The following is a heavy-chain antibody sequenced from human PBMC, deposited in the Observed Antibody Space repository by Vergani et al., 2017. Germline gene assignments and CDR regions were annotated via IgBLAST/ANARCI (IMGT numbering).Heavy chain of an antibody. CDR3: ARDREAVAGNWFDP. D-gene: IGHD6-19*01. V-gene: IGHV4-59*01. Sequence: QVQLQESGPGLVKPSETLALTCTVSGGSISRYYWSWSRQPPGKGLEGSGCNYYSGSTNYNPSLKSRVTISVDTSKNQFSLELSSVTAADTAVYYCARDREAVAGNWFDPWGQGTLVTVSS. CDR2: NYYSGST. J-gene: IGHJ5*02. CDR1: GGSISRYY.